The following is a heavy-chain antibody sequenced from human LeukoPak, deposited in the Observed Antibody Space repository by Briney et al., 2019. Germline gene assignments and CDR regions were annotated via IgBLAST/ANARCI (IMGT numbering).Heavy chain of an antibody. CDR1: GFTVSSNY. Sequence: PGGSLRLSCAASGFTVSSNYMNWVRQAPGNGLEWVSIIYNEGTTYYADSVRGRFTISRDDSKNTIYLQMNSLRAEDTAIYYCARDSFHTYWGQGTLVTVSS. V-gene: IGHV3-66*01. D-gene: IGHD3-16*02. J-gene: IGHJ4*02. CDR2: IYNEGTT. CDR3: ARDSFHTY.